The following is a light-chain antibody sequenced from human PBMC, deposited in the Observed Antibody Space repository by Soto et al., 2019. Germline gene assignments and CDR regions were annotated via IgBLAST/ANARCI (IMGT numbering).Light chain of an antibody. V-gene: IGLV2-14*01. CDR1: SSDVGGYNY. CDR3: TSYTSSRTLV. CDR2: EVS. Sequence: QSALTQPASVSGSPGQSITISCTGTSSDVGGYNYVSWYQQHPGKAPKLMIYEVSNRPSGVSNRFSGSKSGNTASLTVSGPQAEDEADYYCTSYTSSRTLVFGGGTKVTVL. J-gene: IGLJ2*01.